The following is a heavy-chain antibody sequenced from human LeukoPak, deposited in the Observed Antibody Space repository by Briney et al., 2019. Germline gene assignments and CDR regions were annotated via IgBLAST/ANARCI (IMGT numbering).Heavy chain of an antibody. CDR1: GFTFTSYS. J-gene: IGHJ4*02. D-gene: IGHD1-14*01. CDR2: ISGGGGST. V-gene: IGHV3-23*01. Sequence: GGSLRLSCAASGFTFTSYSMNWVRQAPGKGLEWVSTISGGGGSTYYADSVKGRFTISRDSSKNTLFLQMNDLTVEDTARYYCARRPGNWGQGILVTASS. CDR3: ARRPGN.